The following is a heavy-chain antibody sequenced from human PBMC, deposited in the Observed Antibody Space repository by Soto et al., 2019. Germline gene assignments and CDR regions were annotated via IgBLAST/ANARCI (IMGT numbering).Heavy chain of an antibody. CDR1: GGSFSCYY. CDR3: ARGRXSWGWTRDYYYYYGMDV. J-gene: IGHJ6*01. V-gene: IGHV4-34*01. Sequence: SGTLSLTCAVYGGSFSCYYWSWIRQPPGKGLEWIGEINHSGSTNYNPSLKSRVTISVDTSKNQFSLKLSSVTAADTAVYYCARGRXSWGWTRDYYYYYGMDVWGQGPTVTVSS. D-gene: IGHD3-16*01. CDR2: INHSGST.